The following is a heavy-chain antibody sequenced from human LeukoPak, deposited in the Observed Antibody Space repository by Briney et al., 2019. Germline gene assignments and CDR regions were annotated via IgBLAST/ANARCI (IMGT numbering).Heavy chain of an antibody. Sequence: GGSLSLSCAASGFTFSGSAMHWVRQASGKGLEWVGRIRSKANNYATAYAASVKGRFTISRDDSKNTAYLQMNSLKTEDTAVYYCTRRQYYYESSGTNDFDYWGQGTLVTVSS. CDR3: TRRQYYYESSGTNDFDY. CDR2: IRSKANNYAT. D-gene: IGHD3-22*01. CDR1: GFTFSGSA. V-gene: IGHV3-73*01. J-gene: IGHJ4*02.